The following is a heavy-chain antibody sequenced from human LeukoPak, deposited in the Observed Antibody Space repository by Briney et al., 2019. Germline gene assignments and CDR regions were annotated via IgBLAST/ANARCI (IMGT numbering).Heavy chain of an antibody. CDR1: GFTFSSYG. J-gene: IGHJ3*02. D-gene: IGHD3-10*01. Sequence: GGSLRLSCAASGFTFSSYGINWVRQAPGKGLEWVSFIGTTSSYIYYADSVKGRFTISRDNAKNSVYLQMNSLRAEDTAVYYCARDPDAEGSDGIWGQGTMVTVSS. CDR3: ARDPDAEGSDGI. V-gene: IGHV3-21*01. CDR2: IGTTSSYI.